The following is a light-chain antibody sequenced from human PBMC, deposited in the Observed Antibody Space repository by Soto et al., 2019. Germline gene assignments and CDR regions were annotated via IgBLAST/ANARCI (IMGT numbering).Light chain of an antibody. V-gene: IGKV3-20*01. Sequence: EIVLTHSPCTLSLSPVERATLSCSASQSVSSSYLAWYQQKPGQAPRLLIYGASSRATGIPDRFSGSGSGTDFTLTISRLEPEDFAVYYCQQYGSSPPITFGQGNDWRL. CDR1: QSVSSSY. J-gene: IGKJ5*01. CDR2: GAS. CDR3: QQYGSSPPIT.